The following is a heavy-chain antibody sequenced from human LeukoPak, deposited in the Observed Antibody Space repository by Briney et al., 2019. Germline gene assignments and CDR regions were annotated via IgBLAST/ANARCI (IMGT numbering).Heavy chain of an antibody. V-gene: IGHV3-7*01. CDR1: GFTFSSYW. CDR2: IKQDGSEK. J-gene: IGHJ4*02. CDR3: AREVLERDLVDY. D-gene: IGHD2-21*01. Sequence: GGSLRLSCAPSGFTFSSYWMSWVRQAPGKGLEWVANIKQDGSEKYYVDSVKGRFTISRDNAKNSLYLQMNSLRAEDTAVYYCAREVLERDLVDYWGQGTLVTFSS.